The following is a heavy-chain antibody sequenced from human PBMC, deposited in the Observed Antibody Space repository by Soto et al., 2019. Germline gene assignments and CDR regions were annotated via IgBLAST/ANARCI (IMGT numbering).Heavy chain of an antibody. CDR3: ANPSGYYFGLGSHDEAADM. V-gene: IGHV3-30*18. D-gene: IGHD3-10*01. CDR2: ISKEGSKK. CDR1: GFMSSGFG. Sequence: QVQLVESGGGVVQPGRSLRLSCAASGFMSSGFGMHWVRQAPGKGLQWVAGISKEGSKKYYADSVKGRFTIARDNCKKTLDLQMNSLGAEDTAVYYCANPSGYYFGLGSHDEAADMWGQGTGVTVFS. J-gene: IGHJ3*02.